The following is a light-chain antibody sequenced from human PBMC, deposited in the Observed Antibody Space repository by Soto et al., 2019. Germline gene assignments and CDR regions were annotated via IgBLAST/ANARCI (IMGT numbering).Light chain of an antibody. CDR3: QQLNSSPIT. J-gene: IGKJ5*01. CDR2: VAS. V-gene: IGKV1-9*01. Sequence: DIQLTQSPSFLSASVGDRVTITCRASQGISSHLAWYQQQPGKAPKLLIYVASTLQSGVPSRFSGSGSGTEFPLTISRLQPEDFASYYCQQLNSSPITFGQGTRLEIK. CDR1: QGISSH.